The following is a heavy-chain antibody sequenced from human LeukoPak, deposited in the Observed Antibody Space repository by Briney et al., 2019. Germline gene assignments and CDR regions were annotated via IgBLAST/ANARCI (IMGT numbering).Heavy chain of an antibody. Sequence: SETLSLTCTVSGGSISSGGYYWSWIRQHPGKGLEWIGYIYYSGSTYYNPSLKSRVTISVDTSKNQFSLKLSSVTAADTAVYYCARAQVTMVRAFDCWGQGTLVTVSS. CDR3: ARAQVTMVRAFDC. V-gene: IGHV4-31*03. CDR2: IYYSGST. J-gene: IGHJ4*02. CDR1: GGSISSGGYY. D-gene: IGHD3-10*01.